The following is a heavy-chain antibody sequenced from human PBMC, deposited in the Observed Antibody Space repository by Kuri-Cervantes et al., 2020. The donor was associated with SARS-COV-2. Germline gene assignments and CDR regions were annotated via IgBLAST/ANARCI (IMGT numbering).Heavy chain of an antibody. CDR2: IKSKTDGGTT. CDR3: ARSRVLQLWFGELYY. V-gene: IGHV3-15*01. Sequence: PGGSLRLSCAASGFTFSNAWMSWVRQAPGKGLEWVGRIKSKTDGGTTDYAAPVKGRFTISRDNSKNTLYLQMNSLRAEDTAVYYCARSRVLQLWFGELYYWGQGTLVTVSS. CDR1: GFTFSNAW. J-gene: IGHJ4*02. D-gene: IGHD3-10*01.